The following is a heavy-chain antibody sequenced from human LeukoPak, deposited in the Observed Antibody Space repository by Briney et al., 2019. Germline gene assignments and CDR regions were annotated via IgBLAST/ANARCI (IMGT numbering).Heavy chain of an antibody. CDR1: GFIFSRYT. CDR2: ISDNGGST. D-gene: IGHD3/OR15-3a*01. V-gene: IGHV3-23*01. Sequence: PGGSLRLSCAASGFIFSRYTMNWVRQPPGKGLEGVSVISDNGGSTYYADSVKDRFTISRDNPKNMLYLQMSGLRAEDTAVYYCAYCSKGICTGNALDVWGQGTTVTVSS. J-gene: IGHJ6*02. CDR3: AYCSKGICTGNALDV.